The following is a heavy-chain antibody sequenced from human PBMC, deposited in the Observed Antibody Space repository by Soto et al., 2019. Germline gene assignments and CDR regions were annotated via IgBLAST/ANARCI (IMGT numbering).Heavy chain of an antibody. Sequence: PGGSLRLSCAASGFTFSSYGMHWVRQAPGKGLEWVAVISYDGSNKYYADSVKGRFTISRDNSKNTLYLQMNSLRAEDTAVYYCAKDLSGYSYGPYFRYWGQGTLVTVSS. V-gene: IGHV3-30*18. J-gene: IGHJ4*02. D-gene: IGHD5-18*01. CDR2: ISYDGSNK. CDR3: AKDLSGYSYGPYFRY. CDR1: GFTFSSYG.